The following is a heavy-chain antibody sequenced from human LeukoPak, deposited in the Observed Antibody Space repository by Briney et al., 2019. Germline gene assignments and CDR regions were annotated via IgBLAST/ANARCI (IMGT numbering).Heavy chain of an antibody. D-gene: IGHD4-11*01. Sequence: SVKVSCKASGGTFSSYAISWVRQAPGQGLEWMGRIIPILGIANYAQKFQGRVTITTDESTSTAYMELSSLRSEDTAVYYCASWANMTTVTTGYYYYYMDVWGKGTTVTVSS. V-gene: IGHV1-69*04. CDR1: GGTFSSYA. J-gene: IGHJ6*03. CDR3: ASWANMTTVTTGYYYYYMDV. CDR2: IIPILGIA.